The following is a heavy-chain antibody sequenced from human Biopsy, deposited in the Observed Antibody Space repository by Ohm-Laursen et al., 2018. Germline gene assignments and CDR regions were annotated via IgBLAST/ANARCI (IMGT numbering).Heavy chain of an antibody. CDR2: ISDDGRNK. V-gene: IGHV3-30*03. CDR3: ARDRGQNYYDSTGYYNGMDV. D-gene: IGHD3-22*01. CDR1: GFSFSSYG. J-gene: IGHJ6*02. Sequence: SLRLSCAASGFSFSSYGMHWVRQAPGKGLEWVAVISDDGRNKYYIDSVRGRFTITRDNAKKSLYLQMNSLRPEDTALYYCARDRGQNYYDSTGYYNGMDVWGQGTTVTVAS.